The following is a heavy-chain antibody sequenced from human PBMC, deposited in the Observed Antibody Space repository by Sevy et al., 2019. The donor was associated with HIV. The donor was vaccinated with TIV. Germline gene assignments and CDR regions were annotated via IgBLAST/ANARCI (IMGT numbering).Heavy chain of an antibody. V-gene: IGHV3-48*01. CDR1: GFTFREYS. CDR2: ISGSSTTI. J-gene: IGHJ4*02. D-gene: IGHD1-26*01. Sequence: GGSLRLSCVGSGFTFREYSMNWVRQAPGKGLEWVSYISGSSTTIEHADSVKGRFSISRDNADNSVFLQMSSLRAEDTAFYYCARAGDWEPFFDYWGQGTLVTVSS. CDR3: ARAGDWEPFFDY.